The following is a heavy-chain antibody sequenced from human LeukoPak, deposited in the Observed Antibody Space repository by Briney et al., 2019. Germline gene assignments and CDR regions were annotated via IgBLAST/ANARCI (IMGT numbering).Heavy chain of an antibody. CDR2: INPSDGDS. J-gene: IGHJ5*01. D-gene: IGHD6-13*01. CDR1: GYTFTNHY. CDR3: ARDLTPLSGTLERGVSNFDS. Sequence: ASVKVSCKTSGYTFTNHYIHWVRQAPGQGLEWMGIINPSDGDSSYAQKFQGRVTMTRDTSTSTVYMDLSSLKSDDTAVYYCARDLTPLSGTLERGVSNFDSWGQGTLITVSS. V-gene: IGHV1-46*01.